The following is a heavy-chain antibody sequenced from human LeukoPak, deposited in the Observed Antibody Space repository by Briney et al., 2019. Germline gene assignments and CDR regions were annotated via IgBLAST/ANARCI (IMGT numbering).Heavy chain of an antibody. CDR1: GFTFSSYA. V-gene: IGHV3-23*01. Sequence: GGSLRLSCAASGFTFSSYAMSWVRQAPGKGLEWVSAISDSGGSTYYADSVKGRFTISRDNSKNTLYLQMNSLRAEDTAVYYCAKDQGDFWSGYYHFDYWGQGTLVTVSS. J-gene: IGHJ4*02. CDR3: AKDQGDFWSGYYHFDY. CDR2: ISDSGGST. D-gene: IGHD3-3*01.